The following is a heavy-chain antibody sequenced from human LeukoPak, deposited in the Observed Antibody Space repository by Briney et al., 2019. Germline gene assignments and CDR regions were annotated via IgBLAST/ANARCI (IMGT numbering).Heavy chain of an antibody. CDR3: ARGRDSRGYQFMGFDS. V-gene: IGHV4-61*02. J-gene: IGHJ4*02. Sequence: PSETLSLTCTVSGGSISSGGYYWSWIRQHPGKGLEWIGRIWTDGAPTYRPSLKCRVTISVDTSKNQFSLRLSSVTAADTAVYYCARGRDSRGYQFMGFDSWGQGTLVTVSS. D-gene: IGHD3-22*01. CDR2: IWTDGAP. CDR1: GGSISSGGYY.